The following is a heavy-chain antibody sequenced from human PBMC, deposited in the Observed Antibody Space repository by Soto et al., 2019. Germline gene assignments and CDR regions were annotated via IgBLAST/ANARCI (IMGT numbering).Heavy chain of an antibody. CDR3: ACKGYDSGVFDY. D-gene: IGHD3-10*01. Sequence: SETLSLTCAVSGGSISSGGYSWSWIRQPPGKGLEWIGYIYHSGSTNYNPSLKSRVTISVDKSKNQFSLKLSSVTAADTAVYYCACKGYDSGVFDYWGQGTLVTVSS. V-gene: IGHV4-30-2*01. CDR2: IYHSGST. J-gene: IGHJ4*02. CDR1: GGSISSGGYS.